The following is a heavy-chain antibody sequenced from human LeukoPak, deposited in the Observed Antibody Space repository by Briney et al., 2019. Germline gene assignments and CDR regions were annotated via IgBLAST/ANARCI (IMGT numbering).Heavy chain of an antibody. J-gene: IGHJ4*02. CDR3: ARAYFLAAAGTVHFDY. V-gene: IGHV6-1*01. D-gene: IGHD6-13*01. CDR2: TYYRSKWYN. Sequence: SQTLSLTCAISGDSVSSNSAAWNWIRQSPSRGLEWLGRTYYRSKWYNDYAVSVKSRITISPDTSKNQFSLQLNSVTPEDTAVYYCARAYFLAAAGTVHFDYWGQGTLVTVSS. CDR1: GDSVSSNSAA.